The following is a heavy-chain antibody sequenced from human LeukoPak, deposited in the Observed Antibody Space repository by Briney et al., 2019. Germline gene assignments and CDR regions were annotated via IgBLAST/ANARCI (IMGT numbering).Heavy chain of an antibody. CDR2: IYSGGST. D-gene: IGHD5-18*01. V-gene: IGHV3-66*01. CDR3: ARDSHTALVTGYYYGMDV. J-gene: IGHJ6*02. CDR1: GFTVSSNY. Sequence: GGSLRLSCAASGFTVSSNYMNWVRQAPGKGLEWVSVIYSGGSTYVADSVKGRFTISRDTSENTLYLQMTSLRAEDTAVFYCARDSHTALVTGYYYGMDVWGQGTTVTVSS.